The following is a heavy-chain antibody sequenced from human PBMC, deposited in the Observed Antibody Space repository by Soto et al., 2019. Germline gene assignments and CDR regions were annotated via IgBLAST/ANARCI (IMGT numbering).Heavy chain of an antibody. CDR1: GFTFSSYS. Sequence: EVQLVESGGGLVKPGGSLRLSCAASGFTFSSYSMNWVRQAPGKGLEWVSSISSSSSYIYYADSVKGRFTISRDNAKNSLYLQMNSLRAEDTAVYYCARDSPVPVRGVDYWGQGTLVTVPS. J-gene: IGHJ4*02. V-gene: IGHV3-21*01. CDR3: ARDSPVPVRGVDY. D-gene: IGHD3-10*01. CDR2: ISSSSSYI.